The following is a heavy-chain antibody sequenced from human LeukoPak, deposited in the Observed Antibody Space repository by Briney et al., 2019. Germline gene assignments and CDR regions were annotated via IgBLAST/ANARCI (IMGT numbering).Heavy chain of an antibody. D-gene: IGHD3-3*01. V-gene: IGHV4-34*01. Sequence: PSETLSLTCAVYGGSFSGYYWSWIRQPPGKGLEWIGEINHSGGTNYNPSLKSRVTISVDTSKNQFSLKLSSVTAADTAVYYCARHQGVVDLWGRGSLLTVSS. CDR3: ARHQGVVDL. CDR1: GGSFSGYY. CDR2: INHSGGT. J-gene: IGHJ2*01.